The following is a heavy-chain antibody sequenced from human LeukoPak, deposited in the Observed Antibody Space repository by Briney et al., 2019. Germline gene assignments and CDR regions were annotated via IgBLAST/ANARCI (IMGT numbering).Heavy chain of an antibody. J-gene: IGHJ4*02. V-gene: IGHV3-11*06. CDR1: GFPFSDFY. CDR2: ISPSSSST. Sequence: GGSLRLSCAASGFPFSDFYMTWIRQAPGKGLEWLSYISPSSSSTIYADPVKGRFPISRDNAKNSLYQQMDSLRAEDTAVYYCARERRLSDWGQGTLVTVSS. D-gene: IGHD6-25*01. CDR3: ARERRLSD.